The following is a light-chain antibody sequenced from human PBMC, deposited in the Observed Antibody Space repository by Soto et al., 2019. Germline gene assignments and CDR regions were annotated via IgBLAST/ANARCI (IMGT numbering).Light chain of an antibody. Sequence: IVLTQSPGTLSLSPGERATLSCRASQTVTNNFLAWYQEKPGRGPRLLIYGASTRSSGIPDRFSGSGSGTDFTLTISRLDPEDFAVYYCREYGRLLEFAVGGGTKVEIK. J-gene: IGKJ4*01. CDR1: QTVTNNF. CDR2: GAS. CDR3: REYGRLLEFA. V-gene: IGKV3-20*01.